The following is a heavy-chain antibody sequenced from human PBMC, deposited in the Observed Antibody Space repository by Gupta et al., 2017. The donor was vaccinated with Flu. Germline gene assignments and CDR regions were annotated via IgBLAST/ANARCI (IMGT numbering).Heavy chain of an antibody. CDR1: GYTLTDYY. CDR2: INPNGGST. Sequence: QVQVVQSGAEVKKPGASVKLSCKGSGYTLTDYYIHWVRAAPGQGLQWMGIINPNGGSTNYAQKFQGRVAMTTDTSTSTVYMELSSLRSEDTAVYYCARGMPGYTFGYNYFQYWGQGALVTVSS. D-gene: IGHD5-18*01. CDR3: ARGMPGYTFGYNYFQY. J-gene: IGHJ4*02. V-gene: IGHV1-46*01.